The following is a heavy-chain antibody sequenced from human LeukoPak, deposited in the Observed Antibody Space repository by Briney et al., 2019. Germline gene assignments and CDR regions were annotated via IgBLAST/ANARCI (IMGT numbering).Heavy chain of an antibody. V-gene: IGHV1-2*02. Sequence: GASVKVSCKASGYTFISYYMHWVRQAPGQGLEWMGWINPNSGGTNYAQKFQGRVTMTRDTSISTAYMELSRLRSDDTAVYYCARDLDTAMVDYWGQGTLVTVSS. CDR2: INPNSGGT. CDR1: GYTFISYY. D-gene: IGHD5-18*01. J-gene: IGHJ4*02. CDR3: ARDLDTAMVDY.